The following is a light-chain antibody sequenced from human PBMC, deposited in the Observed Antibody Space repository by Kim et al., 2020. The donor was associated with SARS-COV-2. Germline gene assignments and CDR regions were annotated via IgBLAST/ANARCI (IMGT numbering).Light chain of an antibody. J-gene: IGLJ2*01. CDR3: ESWDSSLNEVV. CDR2: DNN. CDR1: CNSVGGNY. Sequence: VISCCSGGCNSVGGNYVSWYQQLPGTAPKLLIYDNNKRPSGVPDRFSGSKSGTSASLAITGLQTEDEADYYCESWDSSLNEVVFGGGTKVTVL. V-gene: IGLV1-51*01.